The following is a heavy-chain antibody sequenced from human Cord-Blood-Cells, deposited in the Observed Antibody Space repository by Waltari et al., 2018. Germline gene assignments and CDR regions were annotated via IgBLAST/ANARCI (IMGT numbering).Heavy chain of an antibody. CDR2: ISSISSYI. J-gene: IGHJ3*02. V-gene: IGHV3-21*01. Sequence: EVQLVESGGGLVKPGGSLRLSCAASGFTFSSYSMNWARQAPGKGLEWVSSISSISSYIYYADSVKGRFTISRDNAKNSLYLQMNSLRAEDTAVYYCARETGTTDAFDIWGQGTMVTVSS. D-gene: IGHD1-7*01. CDR1: GFTFSSYS. CDR3: ARETGTTDAFDI.